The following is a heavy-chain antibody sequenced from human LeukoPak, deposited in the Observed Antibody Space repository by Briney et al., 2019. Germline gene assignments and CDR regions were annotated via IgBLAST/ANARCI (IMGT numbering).Heavy chain of an antibody. CDR1: GFTVSSNY. J-gene: IGHJ3*02. CDR3: ARDYSGRGWLPNAFGI. D-gene: IGHD5-24*01. V-gene: IGHV3-11*06. CDR2: ISSSSSYT. Sequence: GGSLRLSCAASGFTVSSNYMSWVRQAPGKRLEWVSYISSSSSYTNYADSVKGRFTISRDNAKNSLYLRMNSLRAEDTAVYYCARDYSGRGWLPNAFGIWGQGTMVTVSS.